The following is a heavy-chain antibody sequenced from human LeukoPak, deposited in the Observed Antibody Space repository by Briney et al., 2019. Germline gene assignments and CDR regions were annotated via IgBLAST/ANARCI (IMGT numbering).Heavy chain of an antibody. CDR3: ARVQGDCGGGSCYPYNWFDP. CDR2: INPNSGGT. D-gene: IGHD2-15*01. J-gene: IGHJ5*02. Sequence: ASVSVSCKASGYTFTGYYMHWVRQAPGQGLEWMGWINPNSGGTNYAQKFQGRVTITRDTSISTAYMELSRLRSDDTAVYYCARVQGDCGGGSCYPYNWFDPWGQGTLVTVSS. CDR1: GYTFTGYY. V-gene: IGHV1-2*02.